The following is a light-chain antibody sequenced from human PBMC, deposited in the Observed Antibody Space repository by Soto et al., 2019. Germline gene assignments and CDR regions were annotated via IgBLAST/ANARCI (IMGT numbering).Light chain of an antibody. CDR1: QDMNNF. V-gene: IGKV1-27*01. CDR3: QKYNSAPFT. Sequence: DIQMTQSPSSLSASVGDRVTIACRTSQDMNNFLAWYQQKPGKVPWLLIYAASTLQSAVPPRLSGSGSGTEFTLTSSGLQLEDVATYYRQKYNSAPFTFGGGTKVAMK. J-gene: IGKJ4*01. CDR2: AAS.